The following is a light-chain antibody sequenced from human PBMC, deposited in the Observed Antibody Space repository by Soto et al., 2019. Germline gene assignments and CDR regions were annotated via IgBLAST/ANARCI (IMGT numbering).Light chain of an antibody. Sequence: DIQMTQSPPSLSASVGDTVTISCRASQAINKNLNWYQLKEGQAPKLLIYSTSEFQPGVPSRFTGSASGAQFSLTITGLQPDDSATYFCQQSFKTPFTCGQGT. CDR3: QQSFKTPFT. CDR1: QAINKN. J-gene: IGKJ2*01. V-gene: IGKV1-39*01. CDR2: STS.